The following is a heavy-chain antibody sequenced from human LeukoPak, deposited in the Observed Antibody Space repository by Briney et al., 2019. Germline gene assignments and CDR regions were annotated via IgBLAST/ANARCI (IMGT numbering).Heavy chain of an antibody. J-gene: IGHJ4*02. CDR3: ASSGSYRFDY. D-gene: IGHD1-26*01. V-gene: IGHV3-30*03. CDR1: GFTFSSYA. CDR2: ISYDGSNK. Sequence: GGSLRLSCAASGFTFSSYAMHWVRQAPGKGLEWVAVISYDGSNKYYADSVKGRFTISRDNSKNTLYLQMNSLRAEDTAVYYCASSGSYRFDYWGQGTLVTVSS.